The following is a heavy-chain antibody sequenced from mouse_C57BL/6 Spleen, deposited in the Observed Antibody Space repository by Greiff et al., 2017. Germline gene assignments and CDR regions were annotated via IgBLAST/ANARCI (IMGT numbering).Heavy chain of an antibody. V-gene: IGHV1-82*01. D-gene: IGHD2-4*01. CDR1: GYAFSSSW. CDR3: ARYDYDAPFAY. J-gene: IGHJ3*01. Sequence: VKLLQSGPELVKPGASVKISCKASGYAFSSSWMNWVKQRPGKGLEWIGRIYHGDGDTNYNGTFKGRATLTADKAASTAYMQLSSLTSEDSAGYFCARYDYDAPFAYWGQGTLVTVSA. CDR2: IYHGDGDT.